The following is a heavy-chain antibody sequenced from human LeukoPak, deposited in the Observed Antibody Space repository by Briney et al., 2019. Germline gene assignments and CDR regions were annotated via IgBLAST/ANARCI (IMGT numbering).Heavy chain of an antibody. CDR2: IYSGGST. D-gene: IGHD4-17*01. CDR1: GFTVSSNY. CDR3: ARGDYGDYAGDY. Sequence: GGSLRLSCAASGFTVSSNYMSWVRQAPGKGLEWVSVIYSGGSTYYADSVKGRFTISRDNSKNTLYLKMNSLRAEDTAVYYCARGDYGDYAGDYWGQGTLVTVSS. J-gene: IGHJ4*02. V-gene: IGHV3-53*01.